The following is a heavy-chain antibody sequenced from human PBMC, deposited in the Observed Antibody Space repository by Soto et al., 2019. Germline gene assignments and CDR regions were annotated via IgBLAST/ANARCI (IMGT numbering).Heavy chain of an antibody. V-gene: IGHV3-21*01. CDR2: ISSSSSYI. Sequence: PGGSLRLSCAASGFTFSSYSMNWVRQAPGKGLEWVSSISSSSSYIYYADSMKGRFTISRDNAKNSLYLQVNSLRAEDTAVYYCAREGIAAALDYWGQGTLVTVSS. D-gene: IGHD6-13*01. CDR3: AREGIAAALDY. J-gene: IGHJ4*02. CDR1: GFTFSSYS.